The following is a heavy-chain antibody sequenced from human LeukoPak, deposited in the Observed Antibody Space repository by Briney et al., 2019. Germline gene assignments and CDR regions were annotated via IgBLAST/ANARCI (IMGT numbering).Heavy chain of an antibody. CDR1: GFTISSNY. CDR3: AKDLRPDGVDNFDH. Sequence: GGSLRVSCAASGFTISSNYMSWVRQAPGKGLEWVSVIYSGGSTYYADSVKGRFIISRDNSKNTVYLQMNSLRVEDTAIYYCAKDLRPDGVDNFDHWGQGILVTVSS. J-gene: IGHJ4*02. CDR2: IYSGGST. V-gene: IGHV3-53*01. D-gene: IGHD2-8*01.